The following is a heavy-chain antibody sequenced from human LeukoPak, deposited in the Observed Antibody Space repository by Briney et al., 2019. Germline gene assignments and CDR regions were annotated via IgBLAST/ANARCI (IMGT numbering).Heavy chain of an antibody. Sequence: PGGSLRLSCAASGFTFDDYAMHWVRQAPGKGLEWVSGISWNSGSIGYADSVKGRFTISSDNAKNSLYLQMNSLRAEDMALYYCAKDMGIRGNAFDIWGQGTMVTVSS. D-gene: IGHD3-16*01. CDR2: ISWNSGSI. J-gene: IGHJ3*02. V-gene: IGHV3-9*03. CDR1: GFTFDDYA. CDR3: AKDMGIRGNAFDI.